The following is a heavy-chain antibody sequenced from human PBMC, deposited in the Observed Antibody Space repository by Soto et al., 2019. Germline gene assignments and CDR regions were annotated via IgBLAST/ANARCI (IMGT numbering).Heavy chain of an antibody. D-gene: IGHD1-26*01. Sequence: SETLSLTCTVSGGSISSYYWSWIRQPPEKGLEWIGYIYYSGSTNYNPSLKGRVTISVDTSKNQFSLKLSSVTAADTAVYYCARDTQYSYMDVWGKGTKVTVSS. V-gene: IGHV4-59*01. J-gene: IGHJ6*03. CDR1: GGSISSYY. CDR2: IYYSGST. CDR3: ARDTQYSYMDV.